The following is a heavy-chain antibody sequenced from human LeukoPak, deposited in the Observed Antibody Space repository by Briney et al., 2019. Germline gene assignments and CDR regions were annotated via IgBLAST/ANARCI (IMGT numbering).Heavy chain of an antibody. Sequence: GGSLRLSCAASGFTFSSYGMHWVRQAPGKGLEWVAFIRYDGSKYYADSVKGRFTISRDNSKNTLYLQMNSLRAEDTAVYYCAKDHGAQQLMGAEYFQHWGQGTLVTVSS. CDR2: IRYDGSK. V-gene: IGHV3-30*02. J-gene: IGHJ1*01. CDR3: AKDHGAQQLMGAEYFQH. D-gene: IGHD6-13*01. CDR1: GFTFSSYG.